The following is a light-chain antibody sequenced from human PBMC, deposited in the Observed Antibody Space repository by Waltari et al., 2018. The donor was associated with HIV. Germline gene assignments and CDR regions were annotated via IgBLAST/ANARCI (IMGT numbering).Light chain of an antibody. CDR1: SSDVGAYNY. J-gene: IGLJ2*01. V-gene: IGLV2-8*01. Sequence: QSALAQPPSASGSAGQSVTISCTGTSSDVGAYNYVSWYQQHPGKSPKLIIYDVTKRPSGVPERFSGSKSGNTASLPVSGLQGEDEADYYCSSYADSDTPVVFGGGTKLTVL. CDR2: DVT. CDR3: SSYADSDTPVV.